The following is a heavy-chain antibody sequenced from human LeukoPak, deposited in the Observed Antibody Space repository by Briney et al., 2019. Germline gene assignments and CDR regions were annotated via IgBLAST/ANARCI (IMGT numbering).Heavy chain of an antibody. V-gene: IGHV1-2*02. Sequence: ASVKVSCKASGYTFTGYYMHWVRQAPGQGLEWMGWINPNSGGTNYAQKFQGRVTMTRDTSISTAYMELSRLRSDDTAVYYCARDPDTTGRYYYGMDVWGQGTTVTVSS. D-gene: IGHD1-1*01. CDR1: GYTFTGYY. CDR2: INPNSGGT. CDR3: ARDPDTTGRYYYGMDV. J-gene: IGHJ6*02.